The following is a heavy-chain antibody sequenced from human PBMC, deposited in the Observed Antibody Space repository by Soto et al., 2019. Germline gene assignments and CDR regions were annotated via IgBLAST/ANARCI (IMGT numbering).Heavy chain of an antibody. D-gene: IGHD4-4*01. V-gene: IGHV1-69*13. CDR1: GGTFSSYA. J-gene: IGHJ4*02. CDR3: ARGRHDYSNFDY. Sequence: SVKVSCKASGGTFSSYAISWVRQAPGQGLEWMGGIIPIFGTANYAQKFQGRVTITADESTSTAYMELSSLRSEDTAVYYCARGRHDYSNFDYWGQGTLVTVSS. CDR2: IIPIFGTA.